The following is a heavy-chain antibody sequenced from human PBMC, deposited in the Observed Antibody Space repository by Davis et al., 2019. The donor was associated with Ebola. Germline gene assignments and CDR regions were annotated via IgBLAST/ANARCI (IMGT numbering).Heavy chain of an antibody. Sequence: ASVKVSCKASGYTFTSYYMHWVRQAPGQGLEWMGIINPSGGSTSYAQKFQGRVTMTRDTSTSTVYMELSSLRSEDTAVYYCAREYCSGGSCYHGRAYFDYWGQGTLVTVSS. D-gene: IGHD2-15*01. CDR2: INPSGGST. J-gene: IGHJ4*02. V-gene: IGHV1-46*01. CDR1: GYTFTSYY. CDR3: AREYCSGGSCYHGRAYFDY.